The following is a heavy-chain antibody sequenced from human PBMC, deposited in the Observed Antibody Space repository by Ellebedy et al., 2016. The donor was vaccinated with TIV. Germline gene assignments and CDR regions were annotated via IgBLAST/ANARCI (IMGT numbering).Heavy chain of an antibody. J-gene: IGHJ5*02. CDR1: GFTFSSYA. CDR3: AKDPEYSSSSKPHWFDP. CDR2: ISGSGGST. V-gene: IGHV3-23*01. Sequence: GESLKISCAASGFTFSSYAMSSVRQAPGKGLEWVSAISGSGGSTYYADSVKGRFTISRDNSKNTLYLQMNSLRAEDTAVYYCAKDPEYSSSSKPHWFDPWGQGTLVTVSS. D-gene: IGHD6-6*01.